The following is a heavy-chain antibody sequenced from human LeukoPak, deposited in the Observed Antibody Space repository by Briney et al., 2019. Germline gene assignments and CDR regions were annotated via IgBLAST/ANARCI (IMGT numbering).Heavy chain of an antibody. CDR1: GGSVSSGGAVSSGRYY. Sequence: PSDTLSLTWTVSGGSVSSGGAVSSGRYYWSWIRRAPGKGLEWIGYVSYSGSTNYNPSLHSRVTISIDTSKNQFSLKLSSVTAADTAVYFCARDSFYSGSDYWGQGTLVTVSS. J-gene: IGHJ4*02. D-gene: IGHD1-26*01. CDR3: ARDSFYSGSDY. CDR2: VSYSGST. V-gene: IGHV4-61*01.